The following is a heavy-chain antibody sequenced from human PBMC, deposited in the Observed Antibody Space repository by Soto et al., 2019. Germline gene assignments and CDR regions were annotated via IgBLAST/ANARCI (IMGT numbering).Heavy chain of an antibody. J-gene: IGHJ4*02. CDR1: GFTFSSYE. Sequence: GGSLRLSCAASGFTFSSYEMNWVRQAPGKGLEWVSYISTSGDTKYYADSVKGRFTISRDNAKNSLYLQMNSLRAEDTAVYYCARDGYSYGSHFDYWGQGTLVTVSS. CDR3: ARDGYSYGSHFDY. V-gene: IGHV3-48*03. CDR2: ISTSGDTK. D-gene: IGHD5-18*01.